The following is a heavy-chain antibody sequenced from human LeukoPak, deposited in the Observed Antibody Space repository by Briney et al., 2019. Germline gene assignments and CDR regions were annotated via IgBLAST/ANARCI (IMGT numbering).Heavy chain of an antibody. D-gene: IGHD6-6*01. CDR3: ARDRCEYSSSCVTGYFDY. V-gene: IGHV3-21*01. CDR2: ISSSSSYI. CDR1: GFTFSSYS. J-gene: IGHJ4*02. Sequence: GGSLRLSCAASGFTFSSYSMNWVRQAPGKGLEWVLSISSSSSYIYYADSVKGRFTISRDNAKNSLYLQMNSLRAEDTAVYCCARDRCEYSSSCVTGYFDYWGQGTLVTVSS.